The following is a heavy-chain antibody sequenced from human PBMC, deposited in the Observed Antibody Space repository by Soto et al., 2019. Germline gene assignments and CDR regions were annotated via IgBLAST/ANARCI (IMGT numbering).Heavy chain of an antibody. V-gene: IGHV1-46*03. J-gene: IGHJ5*02. D-gene: IGHD2-15*01. CDR2: INPSGGST. Sequence: EASVKVSCKASGYTFTSYYMHWVRQAPGQGLEWMGIINPSGGSTSYAQKFQGRVTMTRDTSTSTVYMELSSLRSEDTAVYYCARGLPVGVVVAATPSGWFDPWGQGTLVTVSS. CDR3: ARGLPVGVVVAATPSGWFDP. CDR1: GYTFTSYY.